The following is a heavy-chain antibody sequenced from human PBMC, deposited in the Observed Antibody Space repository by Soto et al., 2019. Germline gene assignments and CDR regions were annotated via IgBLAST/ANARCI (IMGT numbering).Heavy chain of an antibody. D-gene: IGHD6-6*01. CDR2: IIPIFGTA. V-gene: IGHV1-69*01. CDR3: ARWWGYSSSSPPNWFDP. J-gene: IGHJ5*02. CDR1: GGTFSSYA. Sequence: QVQLVQSGAEVKKPGSSVKVSCKASGGTFSSYAISWVRQAPGQGLEWMGGIIPIFGTANYAQKFQGRVTITADESTSTAYMELSSLRSEDTAVYYWARWWGYSSSSPPNWFDPWGQGTLVTVSS.